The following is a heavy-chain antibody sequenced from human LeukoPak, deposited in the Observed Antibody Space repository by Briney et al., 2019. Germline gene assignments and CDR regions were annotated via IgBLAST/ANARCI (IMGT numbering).Heavy chain of an antibody. CDR1: GFTFSCYA. V-gene: IGHV3-23*01. J-gene: IGHJ3*02. CDR2: ISVSGGNT. CDR3: AKASAPYSSGWSAFDI. Sequence: GGSLRLSCAASGFTFSCYAMSWVRQAPGKGLEWVSAISVSGGNTQYADSVKGRFTISRDNSKNTLFLQMDSLRAEDTAVYYCAKASAPYSSGWSAFDIWGQGTMVTVSS. D-gene: IGHD6-19*01.